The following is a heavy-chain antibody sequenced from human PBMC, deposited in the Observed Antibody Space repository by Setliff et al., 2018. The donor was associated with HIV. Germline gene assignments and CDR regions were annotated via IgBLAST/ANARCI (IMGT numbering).Heavy chain of an antibody. CDR2: IRYDGSYK. CDR3: AKDPNSSWHVGFYNYGMDV. J-gene: IGHJ6*02. D-gene: IGHD6-13*01. Sequence: GGSLRLSCAASGFTFSYYGMHWVRQAPGKGLEWVTSIRYDGSYKYYADSVKGRFTISRDNAKNSLYLQMNSLRAEDSAVYYCAKDPNSSWHVGFYNYGMDVWGQGTTVTVSS. V-gene: IGHV3-30*02. CDR1: GFTFSYYG.